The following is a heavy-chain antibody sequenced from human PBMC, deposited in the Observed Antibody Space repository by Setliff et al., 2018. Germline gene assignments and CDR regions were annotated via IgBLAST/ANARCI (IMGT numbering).Heavy chain of an antibody. J-gene: IGHJ1*01. D-gene: IGHD2-15*01. CDR1: GSSISSGYY. CDR2: MFHSGST. Sequence: SETLSLTCAVSGSSISSGYYWGWIRQPPGKGLEWIGSMFHSGSTYYNPSLKSRVTISIDTSNNQFSLKLTSVTAADTAVYYRARHGVVAGLEYFQHWGQGTLVTVSS. V-gene: IGHV4-38-2*01. CDR3: ARHGVVAGLEYFQH.